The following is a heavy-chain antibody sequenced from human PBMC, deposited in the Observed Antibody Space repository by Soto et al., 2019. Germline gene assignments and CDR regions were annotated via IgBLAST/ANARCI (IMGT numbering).Heavy chain of an antibody. CDR1: GFTFSGYI. Sequence: EVQLVESGGGLVQSGNSLRLSCSASGFTFSGYIMNWVRQAPGKGLEWVAYINSVTSAIYYADSVKGRFTVSRDIAKNSLYLHINSLRDEDTAVYYCARGPRPPDYYYRAMDVWGQGITVIVSS. CDR3: ARGPRPPDYYYRAMDV. D-gene: IGHD1-1*01. J-gene: IGHJ6*02. V-gene: IGHV3-48*02. CDR2: INSVTSAI.